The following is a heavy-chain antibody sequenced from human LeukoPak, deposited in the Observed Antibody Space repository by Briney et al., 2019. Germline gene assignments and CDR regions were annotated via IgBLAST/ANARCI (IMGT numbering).Heavy chain of an antibody. D-gene: IGHD2/OR15-2a*01. CDR1: GGSISSYY. Sequence: SETLSLTCTVSGGSISSYYWSWIRQPPGKGLEWIGEINHSGSTNYNPSLKSRVTISVDTSKNQFSLKLSSVTAADTAVYYCARLPRRTPLSYYFDYWGQGTLVTVSS. J-gene: IGHJ4*02. CDR2: INHSGST. V-gene: IGHV4-34*01. CDR3: ARLPRRTPLSYYFDY.